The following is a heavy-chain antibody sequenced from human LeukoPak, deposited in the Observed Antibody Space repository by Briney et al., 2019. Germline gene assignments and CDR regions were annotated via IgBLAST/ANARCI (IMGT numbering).Heavy chain of an antibody. D-gene: IGHD2-15*01. J-gene: IGHJ6*04. CDR2: IYYSGST. CDR3: ASSFADTEIDV. V-gene: IGHV4-61*10. Sequence: SQTLSLTCTVSGGSISSGSYYWSWIRQPAGKGLEWIGYIYYSGSTNYNPSLKSRVTISVDTSKNQFSLKLGSVTAADTAVYYCASSFADTEIDVWGKGTTVTVSP. CDR1: GGSISSGSYY.